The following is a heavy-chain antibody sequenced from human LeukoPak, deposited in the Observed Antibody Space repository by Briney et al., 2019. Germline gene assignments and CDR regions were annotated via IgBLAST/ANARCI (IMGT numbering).Heavy chain of an antibody. CDR3: ARRRGKGSAAHIDY. D-gene: IGHD1-26*01. J-gene: IGHJ4*02. V-gene: IGHV5-51*01. CDR1: GYSFTSYW. Sequence: GASLKISSKGSGYSFTSYWIGWVRQMPGKGVEWMGIIFPGDSDTRYSPSFQGQVTISADKSISTAYLQWSSLKASDTAMYYCARRRGKGSAAHIDYWGQGTLVTVSS. CDR2: IFPGDSDT.